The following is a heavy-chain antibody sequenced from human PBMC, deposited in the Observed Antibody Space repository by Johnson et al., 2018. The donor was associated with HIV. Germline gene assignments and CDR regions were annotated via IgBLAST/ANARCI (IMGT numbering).Heavy chain of an antibody. CDR1: GFIFSNYP. CDR2: ISKDGANN. D-gene: IGHD3-3*01. J-gene: IGHJ3*02. Sequence: QVLLVESGGGVVQPGKSLRLSCAASGFIFSNYPMHWVRQAPGKGLEWVAVISKDGANNYHADSVKGRFTISRDNSKNTLSLQMNSLRAEDTAVYYCARGNGDTIFGVVIREGAFDICGQGTMVTVSS. V-gene: IGHV3-30*04. CDR3: ARGNGDTIFGVVIREGAFDI.